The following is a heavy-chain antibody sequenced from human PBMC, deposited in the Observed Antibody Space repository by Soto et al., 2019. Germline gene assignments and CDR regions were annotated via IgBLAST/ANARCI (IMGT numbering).Heavy chain of an antibody. J-gene: IGHJ3*02. CDR3: ARIGKHSKSWRRDAFDN. V-gene: IGHV3-21*01. Sequence: GGSLRLSCAASGFTFSIYSMNWVRQAPGKGLEWVSSISTSSSYIYYADSVRGRFTISRDNAKNSLSLQMNSLRAEDTAVYYCARIGKHSKSWRRDAFDNWGQGTMVTVSS. CDR1: GFTFSIYS. D-gene: IGHD6-13*01. CDR2: ISTSSSYI.